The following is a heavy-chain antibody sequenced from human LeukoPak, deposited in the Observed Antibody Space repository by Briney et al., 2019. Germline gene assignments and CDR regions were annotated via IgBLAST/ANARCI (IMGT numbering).Heavy chain of an antibody. D-gene: IGHD2-2*01. CDR1: GYTFTSYY. V-gene: IGHV1-46*01. CDR3: ARDRFAVPAAYFDY. Sequence: GASVKVSCKASGYTFTSYYMHWVRHAPGQGLEWMGIINPSGGSTSYAQKFQGRVTMTRDMSTSTVYMELSSLRSEDTAVYYCARDRFAVPAAYFDYRGQGTLVTVSS. CDR2: INPSGGST. J-gene: IGHJ4*02.